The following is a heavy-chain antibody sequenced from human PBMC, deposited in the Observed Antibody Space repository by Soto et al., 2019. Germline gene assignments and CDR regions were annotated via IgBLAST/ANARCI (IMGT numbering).Heavy chain of an antibody. CDR1: GGSFSGYY. D-gene: IGHD1-26*01. Sequence: SSETLSLTCAVYGGSFSGYYWTWIRQPPGTGLEWIGEINHSGSTNYNPSLKSRITINPDTSKNQFSLHLNSVTPEDTAVYYCVRLIGNSWLDFWGQGTLVTVSS. CDR2: INHSGST. V-gene: IGHV4-34*01. J-gene: IGHJ5*01. CDR3: VRLIGNSWLDF.